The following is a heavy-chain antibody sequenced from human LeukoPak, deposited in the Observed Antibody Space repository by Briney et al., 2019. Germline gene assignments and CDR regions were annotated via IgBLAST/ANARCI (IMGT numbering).Heavy chain of an antibody. V-gene: IGHV1-69*02. CDR2: IIPILGIA. CDR1: GGTFSSYT. Sequence: SVKVSCTASGGTFSSYTISWVRQAPGQGLEWMGRIIPILGIANYAQKFQGRVTITADKSTSTAYMELSSLRSEDTAVYYCARRAVNYLGDYYYMDVWGKGTTVTVSS. D-gene: IGHD1-7*01. J-gene: IGHJ6*03. CDR3: ARRAVNYLGDYYYMDV.